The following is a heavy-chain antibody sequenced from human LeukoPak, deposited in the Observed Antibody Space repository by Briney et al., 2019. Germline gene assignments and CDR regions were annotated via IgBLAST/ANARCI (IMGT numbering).Heavy chain of an antibody. CDR2: ISAYNGNT. CDR1: GYTFTSYG. V-gene: IGHV1-18*01. Sequence: ASVKVSCKASGYTFTSYGISWVRQAPGQGLEWMGWISAYNGNTNYAQKFQGRVTMTRDTSISTAYMELSRLRSDDTAVYYCAREKSPERKTWLQLGAFDVWGQGTVVTVSS. J-gene: IGHJ3*01. CDR3: AREKSPERKTWLQLGAFDV. D-gene: IGHD5-24*01.